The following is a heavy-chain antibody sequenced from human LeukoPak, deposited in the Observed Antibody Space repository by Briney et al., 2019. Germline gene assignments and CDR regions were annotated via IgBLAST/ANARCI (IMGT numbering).Heavy chain of an antibody. CDR1: GGSISTYY. V-gene: IGHV4-4*07. Sequence: SETLSLTCTVSGGSISTYYWSWIRQSAGKGLEWIGRIYTTGRTNYNPSLKSRVTMSVDTSKNQFSLKLTSVTAADTAVYYCARGVPYGSGSYYKHWGQGTLVTVSS. D-gene: IGHD3-10*01. CDR2: IYTTGRT. J-gene: IGHJ4*02. CDR3: ARGVPYGSGSYYKH.